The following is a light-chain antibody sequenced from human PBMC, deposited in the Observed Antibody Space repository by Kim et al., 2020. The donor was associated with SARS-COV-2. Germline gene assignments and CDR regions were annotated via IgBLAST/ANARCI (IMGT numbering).Light chain of an antibody. CDR3: QQYGNWPLT. Sequence: EIVMTQSPATLSVSPGERDTLSCRASQSVGSNLAWYQQKPGQAPRLLIYGSSTRATGIPARFSGSRSGTEFTLTISSLQSEDFAVYYCQQYGNWPLTFGGGTKVDIK. CDR2: GSS. V-gene: IGKV3-15*01. J-gene: IGKJ4*01. CDR1: QSVGSN.